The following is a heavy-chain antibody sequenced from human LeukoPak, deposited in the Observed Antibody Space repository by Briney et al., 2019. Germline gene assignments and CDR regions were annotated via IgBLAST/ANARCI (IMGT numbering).Heavy chain of an antibody. CDR3: ASTPRQDSSGYYYY. Sequence: ASVKVSCKISGYTLTELSMRWVRQAPGKGLEWMGGFDPEDGETIYAQKFQDRVTMTEDTSTDTAYMELSSLRSEDTAVYYCASTPRQDSSGYYYYWGQGTLVTVSS. CDR2: FDPEDGET. J-gene: IGHJ4*02. V-gene: IGHV1-24*01. D-gene: IGHD3-22*01. CDR1: GYTLTELS.